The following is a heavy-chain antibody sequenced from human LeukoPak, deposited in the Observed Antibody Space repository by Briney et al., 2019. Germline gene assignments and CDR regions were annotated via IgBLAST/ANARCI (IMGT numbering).Heavy chain of an antibody. CDR3: ARGLDGDFLDYNWFDS. V-gene: IGHV1-8*01. CDR2: MNPISGYT. CDR1: GYTFTNYN. D-gene: IGHD2-21*01. J-gene: IGHJ5*01. Sequence: ASVKVSCKASGYTFTNYNVNWERQATGQGLEWMGWMNPISGYTGYAQKFQGRVTMTRDTSISTAYMELSSLRSEDTAVYYCARGLDGDFLDYNWFDSWGQGTLVTVSS.